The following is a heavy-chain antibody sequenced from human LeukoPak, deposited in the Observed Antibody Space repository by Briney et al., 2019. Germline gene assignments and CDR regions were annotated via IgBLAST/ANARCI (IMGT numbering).Heavy chain of an antibody. D-gene: IGHD3-10*01. Sequence: GESLRLSCAASGFTFSSYWMHWVRQAPGKGLEWVANIKQDGSEKYYVDSVRGRFTISRDNANNSVYLQMDSLRAEDTAVYYCARSYGGWFDPWGQGTLVTVSS. CDR3: ARSYGGWFDP. CDR2: IKQDGSEK. J-gene: IGHJ5*02. V-gene: IGHV3-7*04. CDR1: GFTFSSYW.